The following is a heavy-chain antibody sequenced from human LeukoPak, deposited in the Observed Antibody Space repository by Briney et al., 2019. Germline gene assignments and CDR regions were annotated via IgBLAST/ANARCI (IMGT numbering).Heavy chain of an antibody. J-gene: IGHJ2*01. D-gene: IGHD2-2*02. CDR3: ARELVVVPAAIVNWYFDL. CDR2: INPSGGST. V-gene: IGHV1-46*01. Sequence: GASVKVSCKASGCTFTSYYMHWVRQAPGQGLEWMGIINPSGGSTSYAQKFQGRVTMTRDTSTSTVYMELSSLRSEDTAVYYCARELVVVPAAIVNWYFDLWGRGTLVTVSS. CDR1: GCTFTSYY.